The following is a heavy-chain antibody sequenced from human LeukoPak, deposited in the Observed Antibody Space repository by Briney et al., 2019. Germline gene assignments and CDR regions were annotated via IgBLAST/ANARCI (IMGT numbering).Heavy chain of an antibody. J-gene: IGHJ5*02. Sequence: PSETLSLTCTVSGGSISSYYWSWIRQPPGKGLEWIGYIYTSGSTNHNPSLKSRVTISVDTSKNQFSLKLSSVTAADTAVYYCARGDCSSTSCFFDPWGQGTLVTVSS. CDR2: IYTSGST. CDR3: ARGDCSSTSCFFDP. CDR1: GGSISSYY. V-gene: IGHV4-4*09. D-gene: IGHD2-2*01.